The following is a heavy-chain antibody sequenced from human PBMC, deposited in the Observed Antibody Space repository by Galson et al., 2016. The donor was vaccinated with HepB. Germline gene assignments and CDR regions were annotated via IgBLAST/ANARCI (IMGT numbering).Heavy chain of an antibody. CDR1: GFTFSIQA. CDR2: IGGTSGRT. J-gene: IGHJ1*01. V-gene: IGHV3-23*01. Sequence: SLRLSCAASGFTFSIQAMSWVRQAPGKGLEWVSLIGGTSGRTYYADSVKGRFTISRDNSKNTLYLQMNSLRAEDTAIYYCAAGNAVVVDWGQGTLVTVSS. D-gene: IGHD2-15*01. CDR3: AAGNAVVVD.